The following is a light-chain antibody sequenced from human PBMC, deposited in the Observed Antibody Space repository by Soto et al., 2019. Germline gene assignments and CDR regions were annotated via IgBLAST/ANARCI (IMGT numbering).Light chain of an antibody. CDR1: QSISRN. CDR2: EAS. J-gene: IGKJ4*01. Sequence: EIVMTQSPATLSMSPGERATLSCRASQSISRNLAWYQQKPGQAPRLLIYEASTRASGIPARFSGSESGTEITLTISSLQSGDFAVYYCQQYDNWLTFGGGTKVEIK. V-gene: IGKV3D-15*01. CDR3: QQYDNWLT.